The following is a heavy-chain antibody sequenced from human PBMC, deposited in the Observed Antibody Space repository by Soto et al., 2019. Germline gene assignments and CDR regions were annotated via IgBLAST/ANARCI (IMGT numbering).Heavy chain of an antibody. V-gene: IGHV3-48*02. J-gene: IGHJ4*02. CDR1: GFSFSSYS. CDR3: ARGYASGIYYD. CDR2: ISSTSKNTI. Sequence: EVQLVESGGGLVQPGGSLRLSCAASGFSFSSYSLTWVRQAPGKGLECVSYISSTSKNTIYYADSVKGRFTISRDNAQNSLYLQMNCLRDEDTAVYYCARGYASGIYYDWGQGTLVTVSS. D-gene: IGHD3-10*01.